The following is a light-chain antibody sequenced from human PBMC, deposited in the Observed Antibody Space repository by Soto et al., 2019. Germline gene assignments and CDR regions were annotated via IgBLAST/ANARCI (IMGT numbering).Light chain of an antibody. Sequence: QSALTQPASVSGSPGQSITISCTGTSSDVGRYNYVSWYQQHPGKAPKLMIYDVNNRPSGVSNRFSGSKSGNTASLTISELQAEDEADYYCSSYTYSSTVVFGGGTKVTVL. CDR3: SSYTYSSTVV. V-gene: IGLV2-14*01. CDR2: DVN. CDR1: SSDVGRYNY. J-gene: IGLJ2*01.